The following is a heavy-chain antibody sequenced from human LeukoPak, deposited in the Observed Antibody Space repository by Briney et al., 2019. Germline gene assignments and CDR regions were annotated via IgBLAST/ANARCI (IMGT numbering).Heavy chain of an antibody. Sequence: ASVKVSCKASGYTFTTYTIHWVRQAPGQRLEWMGWINAGNDNTKYSQKFQDRVTITRDTSASTAYMELSSLRSEDTAMYYCASSRGYDVGGYFDYWGQGTLVTVSS. V-gene: IGHV1-3*01. CDR1: GYTFTTYT. J-gene: IGHJ4*02. D-gene: IGHD5-12*01. CDR3: ASSRGYDVGGYFDY. CDR2: INAGNDNT.